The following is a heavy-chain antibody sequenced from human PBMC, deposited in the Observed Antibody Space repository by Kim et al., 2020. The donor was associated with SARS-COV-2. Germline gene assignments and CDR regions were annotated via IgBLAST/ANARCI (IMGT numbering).Heavy chain of an antibody. J-gene: IGHJ3*02. CDR3: ARHLPTMVRGASNAFDI. V-gene: IGHV4-39*01. D-gene: IGHD3-10*01. Sequence: LKSRVTISVDTSKNQFSLKLSSVTAADTAVYYCARHLPTMVRGASNAFDIWGQGTMVTVSS.